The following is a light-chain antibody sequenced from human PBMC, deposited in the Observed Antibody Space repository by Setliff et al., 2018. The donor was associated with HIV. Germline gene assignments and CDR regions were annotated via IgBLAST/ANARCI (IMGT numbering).Light chain of an antibody. CDR1: SSDVGSYKL. CDR2: EVT. CDR3: CSYAGSGTLYV. J-gene: IGLJ1*01. V-gene: IGLV2-23*02. Sequence: QSALTQPASVSGSPGQSITISCTGTSSDVGSYKLVSWCQQHPGKAPKVMIYEVTKRPSGVSNRFSGSKSANTASLTISGLQAEDEADYYCCSYAGSGTLYVFGTGTKGTVL.